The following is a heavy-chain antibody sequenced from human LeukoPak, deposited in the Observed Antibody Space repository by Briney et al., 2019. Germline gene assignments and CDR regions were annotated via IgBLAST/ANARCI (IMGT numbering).Heavy chain of an antibody. J-gene: IGHJ4*02. Sequence: PGGSLRLSCAASGFTVSSNYMSWVRQAPGKGLEWVSVIYSGGSTYYAESVKGRFTISRDNSKNTLYLQMNSLRAEDTAVYYCTRHLINIWDFDYWGQGTLVTVSS. V-gene: IGHV3-66*04. CDR2: IYSGGST. CDR1: GFTVSSNY. CDR3: TRHLINIWDFDY. D-gene: IGHD3-16*01.